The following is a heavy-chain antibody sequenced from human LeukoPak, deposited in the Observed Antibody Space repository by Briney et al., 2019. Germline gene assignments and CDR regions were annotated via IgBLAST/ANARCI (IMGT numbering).Heavy chain of an antibody. V-gene: IGHV3-66*01. J-gene: IGHJ4*02. D-gene: IGHD5-18*01. CDR1: GLTFSSY. CDR3: AGEGSYGDSDY. CDR2: IYSGGSI. Sequence: GGSLRLSCATSGLTFSSYMSWVRQAPGKGLEWVSVIYSGGSIYYADSVKGRFTISRDKSRSTLYLQMGSLRAEDMAVYYCAGEGSYGDSDYWGQGTLVTVSS.